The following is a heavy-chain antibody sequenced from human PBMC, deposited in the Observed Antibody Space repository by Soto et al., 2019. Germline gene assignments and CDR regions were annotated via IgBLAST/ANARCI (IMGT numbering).Heavy chain of an antibody. J-gene: IGHJ6*02. CDR3: ARANVDIVATMETYYYYYGMDV. D-gene: IGHD5-12*01. Sequence: QVQLVQSGAEVKKPGASVKVSCKASGYTFTSYDINWVRQATGQGLEWMGWMNPNSGNTGYAQKFQGRVTMNRNTSISTAYMELSSLRSEDTAVYYCARANVDIVATMETYYYYYGMDVWGQGTTVTVSS. CDR2: MNPNSGNT. V-gene: IGHV1-8*01. CDR1: GYTFTSYD.